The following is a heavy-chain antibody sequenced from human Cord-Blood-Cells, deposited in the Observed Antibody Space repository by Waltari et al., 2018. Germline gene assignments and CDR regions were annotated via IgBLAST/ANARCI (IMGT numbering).Heavy chain of an antibody. CDR1: GFTFRSSW. Sequence: EVQLVESGGGLVQPGGSLRLSCAASGFTFRSSWMSWVRPAPGNGLEWVANIKQDGSEKYYVDSVKGRFTISRDNAKNSLYLQMNSLRAEDTAVYYCARVLELGIGAFDIWGQGTMVTVSS. CDR3: ARVLELGIGAFDI. CDR2: IKQDGSEK. D-gene: IGHD7-27*01. J-gene: IGHJ3*02. V-gene: IGHV3-7*01.